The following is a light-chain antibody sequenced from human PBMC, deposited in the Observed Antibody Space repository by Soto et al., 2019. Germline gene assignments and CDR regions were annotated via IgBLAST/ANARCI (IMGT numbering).Light chain of an antibody. CDR1: QTISSW. J-gene: IGKJ1*01. CDR2: TAS. V-gene: IGKV1-5*03. Sequence: DIQMTQSPSTLSGSVGDRVTITCRASQTISSWLAWYQQEPGKAPKLLIYTASTLKSGVPSRFSGSGSGTEFTLTISSLQPDDFATYYGQHYIINPESFGQGTKVDIK. CDR3: QHYIINPES.